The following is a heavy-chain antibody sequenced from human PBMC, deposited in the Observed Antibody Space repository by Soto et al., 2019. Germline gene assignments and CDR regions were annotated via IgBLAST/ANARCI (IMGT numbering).Heavy chain of an antibody. Sequence: EVQLLDSGGGLVQPGGSLRLSCAASGFTFSSYGMSWVRQAPGKGLEWVAGIPVIGERRYYADSVKGRFTISRDNAKNTLYLQMNSARVADAAVYFCAREGDRYGTLCFDSWGAGTLVTVSS. CDR3: AREGDRYGTLCFDS. CDR2: IPVIGERR. D-gene: IGHD1-1*01. V-gene: IGHV3-23*01. CDR1: GFTFSSYG. J-gene: IGHJ4*02.